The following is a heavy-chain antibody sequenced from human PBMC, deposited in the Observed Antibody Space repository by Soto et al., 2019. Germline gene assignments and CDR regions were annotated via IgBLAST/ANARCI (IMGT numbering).Heavy chain of an antibody. D-gene: IGHD4-17*01. CDR3: ARELLTVDYFDY. CDR2: ISYDGSNK. J-gene: IGHJ4*02. CDR1: GFTFSSYA. Sequence: PGGSLRLSCAASGFTFSSYAMHWVRQAPGKGLEWVAVISYDGSNKYYADSVKGRFTISRDNSKNTLYLQMNSLRAEDTAVYYCARELLTVDYFDYWGQGTLVTVSS. V-gene: IGHV3-30-3*01.